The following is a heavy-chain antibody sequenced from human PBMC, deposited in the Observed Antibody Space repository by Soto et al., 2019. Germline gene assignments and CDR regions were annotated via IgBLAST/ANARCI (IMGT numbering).Heavy chain of an antibody. V-gene: IGHV1-69*13. D-gene: IGHD3-10*01. J-gene: IGHJ4*02. CDR2: IIPIFGTA. CDR1: GGTFSSYA. CDR3: ARSFYGSGSFDFDY. Sequence: ASVKVSCKASGGTFSSYAISWVRQAPGQGLEWMGGIIPIFGTANYAQKFQGRVTITADESTSTAYMELSSLRSEDTAVYYCARSFYGSGSFDFDYWGQGTLVTVSS.